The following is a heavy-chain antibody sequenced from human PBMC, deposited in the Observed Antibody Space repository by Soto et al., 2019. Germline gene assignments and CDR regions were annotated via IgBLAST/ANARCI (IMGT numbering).Heavy chain of an antibody. CDR3: AHSWYCSGGSCYYTYYFDY. CDR1: GFSLSTSGVG. CDR2: IYWDDDK. J-gene: IGHJ4*02. Sequence: QITLKESGPTLVKPTQTLTLTCTFSGFSLSTSGVGVGWIRQPPGKALEWLALIYWDDDKRYSPSLKSRLTIPKDTXXHXVXPTMTNMDPVDTATYYCAHSWYCSGGSCYYTYYFDYWGQGTLVTVSS. V-gene: IGHV2-5*02. D-gene: IGHD2-15*01.